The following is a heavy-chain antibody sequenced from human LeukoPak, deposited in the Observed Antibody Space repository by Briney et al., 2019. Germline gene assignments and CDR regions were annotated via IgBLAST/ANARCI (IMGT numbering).Heavy chain of an antibody. CDR3: AKIAARDTGEGY. V-gene: IGHV1-46*01. J-gene: IGHJ4*02. D-gene: IGHD6-6*01. CDR1: GYIFTDYY. Sequence: ASVKVSCKASGYIFTDYYMHWVRQAPGQGLEWMGVINPSGDSTSYAPKFQGRVTVTRDTSTSTVYMELSSLRSEDTGIYYCAKIAARDTGEGYWGQGTPVTVSS. CDR2: INPSGDST.